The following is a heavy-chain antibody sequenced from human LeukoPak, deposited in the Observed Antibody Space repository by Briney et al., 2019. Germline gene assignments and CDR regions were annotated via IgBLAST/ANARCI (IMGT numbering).Heavy chain of an antibody. CDR1: RYTFSDYY. V-gene: IGHV3-11*04. Sequence: GGSLRLSCAASRYTFSDYYMSWIRQAPGKGLEWVSYVSSSGSIISYADSVKGRFTISRDNAKNSLYLQMNSLRSEDTAVYYCAGEKGTVCDYWGQGALVTISS. CDR2: VSSSGSII. D-gene: IGHD4-17*01. J-gene: IGHJ4*02. CDR3: AGEKGTVCDY.